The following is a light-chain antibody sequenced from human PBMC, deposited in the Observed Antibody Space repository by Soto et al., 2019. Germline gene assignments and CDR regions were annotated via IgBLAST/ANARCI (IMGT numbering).Light chain of an antibody. V-gene: IGKV2-28*01. CDR2: LGS. CDR1: ESLLHIDGYNY. Sequence: DSVVPQGPLFLHVTPGEPASISCRSSESLLHIDGYNYWDWYLQKPGQSPQLLIYLGSNRASSLESGVPSRFSGSGSGTEFTLTISSLQPDDFATYYCQQDNSYWTFGQGTKVDIK. CDR3: QQDNSYWT. J-gene: IGKJ1*01.